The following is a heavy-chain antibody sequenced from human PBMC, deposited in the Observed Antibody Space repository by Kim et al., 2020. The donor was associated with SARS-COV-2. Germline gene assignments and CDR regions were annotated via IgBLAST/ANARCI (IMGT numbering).Heavy chain of an antibody. V-gene: IGHV1-3*01. Sequence: ASVKVSCKSSGYTFTSYAMHWVRQAPGQRLEWMGWINAGNGNTKYSQKFQGRVTITRDTSASTAYMELSSLRSEDTAVYYCARGPYCSGGSCYSGPFDYWGQGTLVTVSS. CDR1: GYTFTSYA. D-gene: IGHD2-15*01. J-gene: IGHJ4*02. CDR3: ARGPYCSGGSCYSGPFDY. CDR2: INAGNGNT.